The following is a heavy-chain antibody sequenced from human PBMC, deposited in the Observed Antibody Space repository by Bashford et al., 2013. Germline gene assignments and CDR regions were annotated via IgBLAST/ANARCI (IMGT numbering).Heavy chain of an antibody. D-gene: IGHD1-26*01. CDR1: GGTFSSYA. CDR3: ARDGPVVGVWNAFDV. Sequence: ASVKVSCKASGGTFSSYAISWVRQAPGQGLEWMGWINPNRGDTNYAQNFQGRVSMTRDTSISTAYMELSSLRSDDTAVYFCARDGPVVGVWNAFDVWGQGTVVTVSS. V-gene: IGHV1-2*02. J-gene: IGHJ3*01. CDR2: INPNRGDT.